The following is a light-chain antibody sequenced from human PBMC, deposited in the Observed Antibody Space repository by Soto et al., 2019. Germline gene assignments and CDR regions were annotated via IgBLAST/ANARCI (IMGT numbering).Light chain of an antibody. V-gene: IGKV3-15*01. CDR1: QSVSSY. CDR2: GTS. CDR3: QQYDNWPRT. J-gene: IGKJ1*01. Sequence: EIVLTQSPGTLSLSPGERATLSCRASQSVSSYLAWYQQKPGQAPRLLIYGTSTRATGIPARFSGSGSGTEFTLTISSLQSEDFAFYYCQQYDNWPRTFGQWPKV.